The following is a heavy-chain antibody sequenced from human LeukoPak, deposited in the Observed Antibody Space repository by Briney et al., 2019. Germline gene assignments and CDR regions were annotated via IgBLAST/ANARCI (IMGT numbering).Heavy chain of an antibody. CDR2: TYYRSKWYN. Sequence: SQTLSLTCAISGDSVSSNSAAWIWIRQSPSRGLEWLGRTYYRSKWYNDYAVSVKSRITINPDTSKNQFSLQLNSVTPEDTAVYYCAREPFVVVPAENWFDPWGQGTLVTVSS. J-gene: IGHJ5*02. V-gene: IGHV6-1*01. D-gene: IGHD2-2*01. CDR1: GDSVSSNSAA. CDR3: AREPFVVVPAENWFDP.